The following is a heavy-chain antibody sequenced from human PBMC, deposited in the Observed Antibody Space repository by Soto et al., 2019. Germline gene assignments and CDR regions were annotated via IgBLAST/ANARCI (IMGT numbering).Heavy chain of an antibody. Sequence: QITLKESGPTLVKPTQTLTLTCTFSGLSLSTFGEGVGWIRQPPGKALEWLALVYWDDDKRYSPSLKSRLTITKDTSVNQVVLTMTNMGPVDTATYYCVQTRCGGDCLQSYSSHSYYGLDVWGQGTTVTVSS. CDR1: GLSLSTFGEG. J-gene: IGHJ6*02. V-gene: IGHV2-5*02. CDR2: VYWDDDK. CDR3: VQTRCGGDCLQSYSSHSYYGLDV. D-gene: IGHD2-21*02.